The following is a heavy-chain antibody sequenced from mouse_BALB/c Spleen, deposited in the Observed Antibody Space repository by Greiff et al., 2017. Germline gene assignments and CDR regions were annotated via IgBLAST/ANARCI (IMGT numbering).Heavy chain of an antibody. D-gene: IGHD1-1*01. J-gene: IGHJ4*01. CDR2: INPSTGYT. V-gene: IGHV1-7*01. CDR3: ARRGTVVGVDY. Sequence: QVQLQQSGADLAKPGASVKMSCKASGYTFTSYWMHWVKQRPGQGLEWIGYINPSTGYTEYNQKFKDKATLTADKSSSTAYMQLSSLTSEDSAVYYCARRGTVVGVDYWGQGTSVTVSS. CDR1: GYTFTSYW.